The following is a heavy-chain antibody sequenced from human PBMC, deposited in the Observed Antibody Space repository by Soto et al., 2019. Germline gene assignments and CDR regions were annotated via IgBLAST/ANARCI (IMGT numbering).Heavy chain of an antibody. V-gene: IGHV4-34*01. CDR1: GGSFSNYY. CDR2: INHNGST. J-gene: IGHJ6*02. Sequence: QVQLQQWGAGLLKPSETLSLTCAIYGGSFSNYYWNWIRQPPGKGLEWMGKINHNGSTNYSPSLKSRLTISVDTSKNQFSLKLISVTAADTAVYFCGRGRGYSNAWGSYYSGMDVWDQGTTVTVSS. CDR3: GRGRGYSNAWGSYYSGMDV. D-gene: IGHD6-19*01.